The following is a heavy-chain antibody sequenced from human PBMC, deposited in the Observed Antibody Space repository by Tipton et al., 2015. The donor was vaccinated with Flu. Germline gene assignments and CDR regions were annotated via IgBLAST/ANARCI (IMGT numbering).Heavy chain of an antibody. CDR2: MLYGGST. V-gene: IGHV4-39*07. CDR1: GGSIRSSSYY. Sequence: TLSLTCTVSGGSIRSSSYYWGWIRQPPGKGPEWIGSMLYGGSTYYNPSLESRVTISLDTSKNQFSLKLSSVTAADTAVYYCARGQGNSGWRYFDYWGQGTLVTVSS. J-gene: IGHJ4*02. D-gene: IGHD6-19*01. CDR3: ARGQGNSGWRYFDY.